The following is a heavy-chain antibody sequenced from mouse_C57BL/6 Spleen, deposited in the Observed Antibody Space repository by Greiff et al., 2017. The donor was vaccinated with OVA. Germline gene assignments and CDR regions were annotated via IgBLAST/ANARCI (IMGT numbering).Heavy chain of an antibody. V-gene: IGHV1-53*01. CDR3: ASPDSLAY. CDR2: INPSNGGT. CDR1: GYTFTSYC. D-gene: IGHD2-13*01. Sequence: QVQLQQPGTELVKPGASVKLSCKASGYTFTSYCMPCFPPPPVQGLSWIGNINPSNGGTNYNEKFKSKATLTVDKSSSTAYMQLSSLTSEDSAVYYCASPDSLAYRGQGTLVTVSA. J-gene: IGHJ3*01.